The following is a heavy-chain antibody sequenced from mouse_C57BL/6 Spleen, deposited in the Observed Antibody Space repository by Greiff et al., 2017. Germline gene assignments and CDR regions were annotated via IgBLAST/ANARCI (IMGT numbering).Heavy chain of an antibody. CDR3: ASHYYGSRYYFDY. V-gene: IGHV5-12*01. J-gene: IGHJ2*01. Sequence: EVQRVESGGGLVQPGGSLKLSCAASGFTFSDYYMYWVRQTPEKRLEWVAYISNGGGSTYYPDTVKGRFTISRDNAKNTLYLQLSRLKSEDTAMYYCASHYYGSRYYFDYWGQGTTLTVSS. CDR1: GFTFSDYY. D-gene: IGHD1-1*01. CDR2: ISNGGGST.